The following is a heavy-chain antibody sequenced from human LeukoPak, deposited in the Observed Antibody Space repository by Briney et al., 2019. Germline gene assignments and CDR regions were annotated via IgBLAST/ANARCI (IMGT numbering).Heavy chain of an antibody. CDR2: ISSSSSYI. Sequence: RQAXXXXXXWXXSISSSSSYIYYADSVKGRFTISRDNAKNSLYLQMNSLRAEDTAVYYCARGRLSRGGSCYDYWGQGTLVTVSS. CDR3: ARGRLSRGGSCYDY. D-gene: IGHD2-15*01. V-gene: IGHV3-21*01. J-gene: IGHJ4*02.